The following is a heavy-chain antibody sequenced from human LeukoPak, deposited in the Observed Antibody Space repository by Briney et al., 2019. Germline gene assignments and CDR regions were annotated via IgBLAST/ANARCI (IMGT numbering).Heavy chain of an antibody. J-gene: IGHJ3*02. CDR2: IYHSGST. CDR1: GGSISSTNW. CDR3: ARFVVTALPDAFDI. D-gene: IGHD2-21*02. Sequence: SETLSLTCAVSGGSISSTNWWSWVRQPPGKGLEWIGEIYHSGSTNYNPSLKSRVIISVDKSKNQFSLMLYSVTAADTAVYYCARFVVTALPDAFDIWGQGTMVTVSS. V-gene: IGHV4-4*02.